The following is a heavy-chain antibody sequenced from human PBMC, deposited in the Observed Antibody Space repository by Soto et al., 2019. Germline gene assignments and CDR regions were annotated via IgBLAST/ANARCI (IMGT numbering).Heavy chain of an antibody. J-gene: IGHJ6*02. CDR2: INHSGST. CDR1: GGSFSGDY. V-gene: IGHV4-34*01. D-gene: IGHD6-13*01. Sequence: QVQLQQWGAGLLKPSETLSLTCAVYGGSFSGDYWSWIRQPPGKGLEWIGEINHSGSTNYNPSLKSRVTISVDTSKNQFSLKLSSVTAADTAVYYCARGRGSSWYPYYYYGMDVWGQGTTVTVSS. CDR3: ARGRGSSWYPYYYYGMDV.